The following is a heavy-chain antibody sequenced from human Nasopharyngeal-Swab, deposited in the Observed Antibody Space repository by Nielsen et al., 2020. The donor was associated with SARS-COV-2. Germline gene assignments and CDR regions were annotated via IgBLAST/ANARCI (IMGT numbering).Heavy chain of an antibody. CDR2: ISYRGST. V-gene: IGHV4-31*03. Sequence: LRLSCTVSGGSINSGDSCGSWIRQHTGKGLEWIGYISYRGSTYYNPSLKSRVTISVDTSKNQVSLNLSSVTAADTAVYYCARDYRGAGYYYYGMDVWGQGTTVTVSS. J-gene: IGHJ6*02. D-gene: IGHD1-26*01. CDR3: ARDYRGAGYYYYGMDV. CDR1: GGSINSGDSC.